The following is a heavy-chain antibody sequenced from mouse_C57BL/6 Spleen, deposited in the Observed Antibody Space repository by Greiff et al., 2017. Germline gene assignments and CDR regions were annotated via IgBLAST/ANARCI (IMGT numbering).Heavy chain of an antibody. CDR2: ISSGGSYT. Sequence: EVQVVASGGDLVKPGGSLKLSCAASGFTFSSYGMSWVRQTPDKRLEWVATISSGGSYTYYPDSVKGRFTISRDNAKNTLYLQMSSLKSEDTAMYYCARGVTTVVATDYAMDYWGQGTSVTVSS. D-gene: IGHD1-1*01. J-gene: IGHJ4*01. CDR3: ARGVTTVVATDYAMDY. CDR1: GFTFSSYG. V-gene: IGHV5-6*01.